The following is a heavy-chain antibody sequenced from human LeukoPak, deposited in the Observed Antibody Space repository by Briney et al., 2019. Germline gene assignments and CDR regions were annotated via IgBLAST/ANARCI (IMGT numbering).Heavy chain of an antibody. J-gene: IGHJ4*02. V-gene: IGHV1-46*01. CDR2: INPSDGAT. D-gene: IGHD5-12*01. CDR3: ARGGVATIPLPFDY. CDR1: GYTFTMYY. Sequence: ASVKVSCKASGYTFTMYYIHWVRQAPGQGLEWMGMINPSDGATTYAQRFQGRVTMTRDMSTTTVYMDLRSLRSDDTAVYYCARGGVATIPLPFDYWGQGTLVTVSS.